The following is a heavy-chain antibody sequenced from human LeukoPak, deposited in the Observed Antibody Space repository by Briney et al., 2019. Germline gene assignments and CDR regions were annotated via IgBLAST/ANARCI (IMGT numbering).Heavy chain of an antibody. CDR2: IYSGSST. CDR1: GFTVSSTY. Sequence: GGSLRLSCAASGFTVSSTYMSWVRQAPGKGLEWVSVIYSGSSTYYADSVKGRFTISRDNSKNTLYLQMNSLRAEDTAVYYCASYSRGSTDYDYWGQGTLVTVS. D-gene: IGHD6-19*01. CDR3: ASYSRGSTDYDY. J-gene: IGHJ4*02. V-gene: IGHV3-66*01.